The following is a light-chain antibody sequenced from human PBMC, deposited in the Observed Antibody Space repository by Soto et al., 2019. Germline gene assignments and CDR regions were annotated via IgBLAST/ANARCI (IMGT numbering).Light chain of an antibody. CDR3: QQSYSTPLYT. CDR2: AAS. Sequence: DIQMTQSPSSLSASVGDRVTITCRASQRIASYLNWYQQKPGKAPKLLIYAASRLQSGVPSRFSGSGSGTDFTLTISSLQPEDYATYYCQQSYSTPLYTFGQGTKPE. CDR1: QRIASY. J-gene: IGKJ2*01. V-gene: IGKV1-39*01.